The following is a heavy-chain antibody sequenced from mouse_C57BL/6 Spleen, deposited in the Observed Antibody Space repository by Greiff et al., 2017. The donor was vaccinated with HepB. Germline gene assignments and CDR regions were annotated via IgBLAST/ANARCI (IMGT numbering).Heavy chain of an antibody. CDR3: ARCTTVARDFDV. CDR1: GYTFTSYW. V-gene: IGHV1-64*01. D-gene: IGHD1-1*01. CDR2: IHPNSGST. J-gene: IGHJ1*03. Sequence: QVQLQQPGAELVKPGASVKLSCKASGYTFTSYWMHWVKQRPGQGLEWIGMIHPNSGSTNYNEKFKSKATLTVDKSSSTAYMQLSSLTSEDSAVYYCARCTTVARDFDVWGTGTTVTVSS.